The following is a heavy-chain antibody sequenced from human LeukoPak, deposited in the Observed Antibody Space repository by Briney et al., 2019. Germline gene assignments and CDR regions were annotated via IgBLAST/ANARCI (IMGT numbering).Heavy chain of an antibody. V-gene: IGHV4-59*08. J-gene: IGHJ5*02. CDR1: GGSITNYY. CDR3: ARGPLYSKDPTP. CDR2: SYYNGNT. D-gene: IGHD4-11*01. Sequence: SETLSLTCTVSGGSITNYYWSWIRQPPGKGLEWIGFSYYNGNTNYNPSLKSRVTISVDTSKNQFSLKLSSVTAADTAVYYCARGPLYSKDPTPWGQGTLVTVSS.